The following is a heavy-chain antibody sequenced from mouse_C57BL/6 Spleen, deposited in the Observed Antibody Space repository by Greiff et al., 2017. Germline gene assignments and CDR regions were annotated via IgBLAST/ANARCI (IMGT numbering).Heavy chain of an antibody. D-gene: IGHD2-2*01. CDR3: AREIYYGYDGYYFDY. J-gene: IGHJ2*01. Sequence: QVQLQQSGAELVRPGTSVKVSCKASGYAFTNYLIEWVKQRPGQGLAWIGVINPGSGGTNYNEKFKGKATLTAEKSSSTAYMQLSSLTSEDSAVYFCAREIYYGYDGYYFDYWGQGTTLTVSS. V-gene: IGHV1-54*01. CDR1: GYAFTNYL. CDR2: INPGSGGT.